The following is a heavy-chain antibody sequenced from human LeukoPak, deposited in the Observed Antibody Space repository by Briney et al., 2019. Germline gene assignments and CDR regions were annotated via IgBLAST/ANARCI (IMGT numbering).Heavy chain of an antibody. CDR1: GFTFSDYY. V-gene: IGHV3-11*01. CDR3: ARDGYNEIYYYYYGMDV. J-gene: IGHJ6*02. CDR2: ISSSGSTI. Sequence: PGGSLRLSCAASGFTFSDYYMSWIRQAPGKGLQGVSYISSSGSTIYYADSVKGRFTISRDNAKNSLYLQMNSLRAEDTAVYYCARDGYNEIYYYYYGMDVWGQGTTVTVSS. D-gene: IGHD5-24*01.